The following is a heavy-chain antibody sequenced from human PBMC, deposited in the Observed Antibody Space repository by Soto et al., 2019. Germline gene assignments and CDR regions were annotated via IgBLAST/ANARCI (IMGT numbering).Heavy chain of an antibody. CDR3: AKDSLNYYGSGSYDY. CDR1: GFTFSSYA. V-gene: IGHV3-23*01. D-gene: IGHD3-10*01. J-gene: IGHJ4*02. Sequence: PGGSLRLSCAASGFTFSSYAMSWVRQAPGKGLEWVSAISGSGGSTYYADSVKGRFTISRDNSKNTLYLQMNSLRAEDTAVYYCAKDSLNYYGSGSYDYWGQGTLVTVSS. CDR2: ISGSGGST.